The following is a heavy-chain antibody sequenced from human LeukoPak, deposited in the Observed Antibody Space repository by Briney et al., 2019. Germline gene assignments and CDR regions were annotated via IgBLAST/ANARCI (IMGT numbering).Heavy chain of an antibody. J-gene: IGHJ4*02. CDR2: IYWNDDK. CDR3: AKRYASAWFGY. V-gene: IGHV2-5*01. CDR1: GFSLSTSGVG. D-gene: IGHD2-2*01. Sequence: SGPTLVKPTQTLTLTCTFSGFSLSTSGVGVGWIRQPPGKALEWLALIYWNDDKRYSPSLKSRLTITKDTSKNQVVLTITDRDLVDTATYYCAKRYASAWFGYWGQGTLATVSS.